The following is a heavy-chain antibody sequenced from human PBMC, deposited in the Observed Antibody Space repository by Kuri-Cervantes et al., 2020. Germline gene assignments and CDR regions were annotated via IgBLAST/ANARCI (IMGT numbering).Heavy chain of an antibody. J-gene: IGHJ6*02. V-gene: IGHV4-39*01. CDR3: ACARGSWFGEYYYYGMDV. CDR1: GGSISSSSYY. CDR2: IYYNGST. D-gene: IGHD3-10*01. Sequence: GSLRLSCTVSGGSISSSSYYWGWIRQPPGKGLEWIGSIYYNGSTYYNPSLKSRVTISVDTSKNQFSLKLSSVTAADTAVYYCACARGSWFGEYYYYGMDVWGQGTTVTVSS.